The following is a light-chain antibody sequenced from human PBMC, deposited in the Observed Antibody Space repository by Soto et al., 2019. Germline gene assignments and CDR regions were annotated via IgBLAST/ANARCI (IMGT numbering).Light chain of an antibody. CDR2: DAS. J-gene: IGKJ3*01. CDR3: QQRSTGFT. Sequence: EIVLPQSPATLSLSTGERATLSCRASQSVSSYLAWYQQKPGQAPRLLIYDASNRSTGIPARFSGSGSGTYFTLTISSLEPEDFAVYYCQQRSTGFTFGPGTKVDIK. V-gene: IGKV3-11*01. CDR1: QSVSSY.